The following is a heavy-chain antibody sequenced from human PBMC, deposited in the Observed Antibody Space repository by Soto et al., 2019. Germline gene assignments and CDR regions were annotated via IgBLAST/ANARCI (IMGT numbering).Heavy chain of an antibody. CDR1: GGSISSYY. Sequence: PSETLSLTCTVSGGSISSYYWSWIRQPPGKGLEWIGYIYYSGSTNYNPSLKSRVTISVDTSKNQFSLKLSSVTAADTAVYYCARLWDYGDDFDSWGQGTLVTAPQ. V-gene: IGHV4-59*08. J-gene: IGHJ4*02. CDR3: ARLWDYGDDFDS. D-gene: IGHD4-17*01. CDR2: IYYSGST.